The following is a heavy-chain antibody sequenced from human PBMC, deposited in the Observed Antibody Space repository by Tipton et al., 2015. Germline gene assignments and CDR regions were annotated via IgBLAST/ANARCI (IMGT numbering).Heavy chain of an antibody. CDR3: AREGSGWYGADY. Sequence: SLRLSCSASGFEFSSYRMSWVRQAPGKGLEWVAYINKDVAEKSYGDSVKGRFTISRDNAKNLLYLQMNSLRAEDAAVYYCAREGSGWYGADYWGQGTLVTVSS. CDR1: GFEFSSYR. J-gene: IGHJ4*02. CDR2: INKDVAEK. D-gene: IGHD6-19*01. V-gene: IGHV3-7*01.